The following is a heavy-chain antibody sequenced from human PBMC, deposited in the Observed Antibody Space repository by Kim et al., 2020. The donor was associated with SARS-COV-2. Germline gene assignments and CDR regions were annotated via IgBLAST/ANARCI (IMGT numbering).Heavy chain of an antibody. D-gene: IGHD6-19*01. V-gene: IGHV1-3*01. Sequence: TKYSQKFQGRVTITRDTSASTAYMELSSLRSEDTAVYYCARTGKAVAGDYWGQGTLVTVSS. J-gene: IGHJ4*02. CDR3: ARTGKAVAGDY. CDR2: T.